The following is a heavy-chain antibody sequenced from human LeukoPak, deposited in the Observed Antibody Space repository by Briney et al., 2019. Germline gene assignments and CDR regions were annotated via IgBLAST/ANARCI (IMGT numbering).Heavy chain of an antibody. V-gene: IGHV4-39*01. CDR3: ARQREQYVDF. CDR2: MYYSGST. J-gene: IGHJ4*02. CDR1: GVSINSSQYY. Sequence: PSETLSLTCAVSGVSINSSQYYWGWSRQPPSKGLDWIGTMYYSGSTYYNPSLKTRVTISVDTSKNQFFLNLSSVTAADTAVYYCARQREQYVDFWGQGSLVTVSS. D-gene: IGHD1-26*01.